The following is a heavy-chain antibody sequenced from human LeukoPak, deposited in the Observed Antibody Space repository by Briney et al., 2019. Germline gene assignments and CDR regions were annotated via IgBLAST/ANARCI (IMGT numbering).Heavy chain of an antibody. CDR3: AAAVDYDFWSGYSY. Sequence: SVKVSCKASGFTFTSSAMQWVRQARGQRLEWIGWIVVGSGNTNYAQKLQERVTITRDMSTSTAYMELSSLRSEDTAVYYCAAAVDYDFWSGYSYWGQGPLVTVSS. D-gene: IGHD3-3*01. CDR2: IVVGSGNT. J-gene: IGHJ4*02. V-gene: IGHV1-58*02. CDR1: GFTFTSSA.